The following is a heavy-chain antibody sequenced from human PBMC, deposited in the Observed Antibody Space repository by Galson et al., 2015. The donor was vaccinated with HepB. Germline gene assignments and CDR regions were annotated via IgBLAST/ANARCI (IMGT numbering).Heavy chain of an antibody. CDR3: ARVPGAVASYYYGMDV. J-gene: IGHJ6*02. CDR2: ISSSSSDI. CDR1: GFTFSIYN. D-gene: IGHD6-19*01. Sequence: SLRLSCAASGFTFSIYNMSWVRQAPGKGLEWVSFISSSSSDIFHADSARGRFTISRDNAKNALYLQMSSLRAEDTAVYYCARVPGAVASYYYGMDVWGQGTTVTVSS. V-gene: IGHV3-21*01.